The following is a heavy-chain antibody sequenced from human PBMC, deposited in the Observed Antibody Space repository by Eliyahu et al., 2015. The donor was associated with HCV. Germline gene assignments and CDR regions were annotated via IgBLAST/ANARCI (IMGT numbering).Heavy chain of an antibody. J-gene: IGHJ3*02. CDR3: YLIVATIQSPDAFDI. CDR1: GYTFTSYD. V-gene: IGHV1-8*01. CDR2: MNPNSGNT. D-gene: IGHD5-12*01. Sequence: QVQLVQSGAEVKKPGASVKVXXKASGYTFTSYDINWVRQXTGQGLEWMGWMNPNSGNTGYAQKFQGRVTMTRNTSISTAYMELSSLRSEDTAVYYCYLIVATIQSPDAFDIWGQGTMVTVSS.